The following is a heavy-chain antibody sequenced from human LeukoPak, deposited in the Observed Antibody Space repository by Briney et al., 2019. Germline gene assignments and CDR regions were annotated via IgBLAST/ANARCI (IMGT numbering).Heavy chain of an antibody. Sequence: SETLSLTCTVSGGSISSYYWSWIRQPAGKRLEWIGYIDYSGSTKYNPSLKSRVTISVDTSKNQFSLKMSSVTAADTALYYCVREGSSSRFVDYWGQGTLVTVSS. CDR3: VREGSSSRFVDY. CDR2: IDYSGST. D-gene: IGHD3-10*01. CDR1: GGSISSYY. J-gene: IGHJ4*02. V-gene: IGHV4-59*01.